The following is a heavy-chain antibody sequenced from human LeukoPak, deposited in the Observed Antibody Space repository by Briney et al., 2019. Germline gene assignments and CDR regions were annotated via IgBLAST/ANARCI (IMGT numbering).Heavy chain of an antibody. Sequence: ASVKVSCTASGGTFTGYYMHWVRQAPGQGPEWMGWINCHSGGTNYAQKFQGRVTMTRDTSINTAYMELSRLKSDDTAVYYCARHSPGLGPNTYNYVYWGQGSLVTVSS. CDR2: INCHSGGT. V-gene: IGHV1-2*02. CDR1: GGTFTGYY. J-gene: IGHJ4*02. CDR3: ARHSPGLGPNTYNYVY. D-gene: IGHD5-24*01.